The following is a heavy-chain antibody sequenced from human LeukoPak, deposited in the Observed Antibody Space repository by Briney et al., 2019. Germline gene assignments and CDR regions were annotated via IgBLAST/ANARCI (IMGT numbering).Heavy chain of an antibody. J-gene: IGHJ4*02. D-gene: IGHD3-10*01. CDR1: GYSFTSYW. CDR3: ARQVTYYGSGAGDY. V-gene: IGHV5-51*01. CDR2: IYPGDSDT. Sequence: GASLQISCKGSGYSFTSYWIGWVRQLPGKGLEWMGIIYPGDSDTRYSPSFQGQVTISADKSISTAYLQWSSLKASDTAMYYCARQVTYYGSGAGDYWGQGTLVTVSS.